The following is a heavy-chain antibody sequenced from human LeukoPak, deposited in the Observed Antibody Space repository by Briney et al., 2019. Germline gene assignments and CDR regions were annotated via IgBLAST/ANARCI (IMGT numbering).Heavy chain of an antibody. Sequence: QPGGSLRLSCAASGFAVSSNYMSWVRQAPGRGLEWVSVFYSGDNTYYADSVKGRFTISRDSSKNTLFLQMNSLRVEDTAVYFCARGFTLEYWGQGTLVTVSS. V-gene: IGHV3-66*01. D-gene: IGHD1-1*01. CDR3: ARGFTLEY. CDR1: GFAVSSNY. J-gene: IGHJ4*02. CDR2: FYSGDNT.